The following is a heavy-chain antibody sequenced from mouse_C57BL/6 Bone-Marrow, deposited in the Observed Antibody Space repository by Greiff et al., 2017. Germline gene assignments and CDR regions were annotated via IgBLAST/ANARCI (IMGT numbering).Heavy chain of an antibody. CDR3: ASYSNYVDAMDY. Sequence: EVKLMESGGGLVKPGGSLKLSCAASGFTFSDYGMHWVRQAPEKGLEWVAYISSGSSTIYYADTVKGRFTISRDNAKNTLFLQMTSLRSEDTAMYYCASYSNYVDAMDYWGQGTSVTVSS. CDR1: GFTFSDYG. V-gene: IGHV5-17*01. J-gene: IGHJ4*01. D-gene: IGHD2-5*01. CDR2: ISSGSSTI.